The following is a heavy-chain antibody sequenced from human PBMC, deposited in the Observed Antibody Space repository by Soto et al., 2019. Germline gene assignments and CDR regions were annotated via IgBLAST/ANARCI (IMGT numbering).Heavy chain of an antibody. D-gene: IGHD1-26*01. V-gene: IGHV3-30*18. CDR3: AKGGAGLYYYYYGMDV. CDR2: ISYDGGNK. J-gene: IGHJ6*02. CDR1: GFTFSSYG. Sequence: QVQLVESGGGVVQPGRSLRLSCAASGFTFSSYGMHWVRQAPGKGLEGGAVISYDGGNKYYADSVKGRFTISRDNSKNTLYLQMNSLRAEDTAVYYCAKGGAGLYYYYYGMDVWGQGTTVTVSS.